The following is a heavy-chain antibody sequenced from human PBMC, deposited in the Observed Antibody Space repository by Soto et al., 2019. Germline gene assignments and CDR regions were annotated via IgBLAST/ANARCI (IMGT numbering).Heavy chain of an antibody. J-gene: IGHJ4*02. V-gene: IGHV1-2*02. CDR1: GYTFTGYY. Sequence: QVQLVQSGAEVKKPGASVKVSCKASGYTFTGYYMHWVRQAPGQGLEWMGWINPNSGGTNYAQKFQGRVTMTRDTSISTAYMELSRLRSDDTAVYYCARDQCNTMIVVVEDYWGQGTLVTVSS. CDR3: ARDQCNTMIVVVEDY. D-gene: IGHD3-22*01. CDR2: INPNSGGT.